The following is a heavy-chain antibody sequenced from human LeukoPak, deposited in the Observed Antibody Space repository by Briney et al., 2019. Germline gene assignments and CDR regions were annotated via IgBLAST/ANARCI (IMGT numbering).Heavy chain of an antibody. CDR1: GFTFSSYS. Sequence: QPGGSLRLSCAASGFTFSSYSMNWVRQAPGKGLEWVSYISSSSSTIYYADSVKGRFTISRDNAKNSLYLQMNSLRAEDTAVYYCARDPFYGSGSSFDYWGQGTLVTVSS. V-gene: IGHV3-48*04. J-gene: IGHJ4*02. D-gene: IGHD3-10*01. CDR2: ISSSSSTI. CDR3: ARDPFYGSGSSFDY.